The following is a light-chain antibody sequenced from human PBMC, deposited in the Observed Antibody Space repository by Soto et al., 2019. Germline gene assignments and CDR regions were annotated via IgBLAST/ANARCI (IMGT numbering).Light chain of an antibody. CDR2: GAS. Sequence: EIVMTQSPATLSVSPGERATLSCRASQSVSSNLAWYQQKHGQAPRLLIFGASTRATGIPARVSGSGSGTEFTLTISSLQSEDFAVYYCQQYSNWLTFGGGTKVEIE. CDR3: QQYSNWLT. CDR1: QSVSSN. J-gene: IGKJ4*01. V-gene: IGKV3-15*01.